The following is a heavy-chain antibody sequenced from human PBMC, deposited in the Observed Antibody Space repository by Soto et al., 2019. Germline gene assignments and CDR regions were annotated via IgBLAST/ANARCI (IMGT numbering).Heavy chain of an antibody. Sequence: ESLKVSCKGSGYSFTSYLISWVRQMPGKGLEWMGRIDPSDSYTNYSPSFQGHVTISADKSISTAYLQWSSLKASDTAMYYCGLAYYYYGMDVWGQGTTVTVSS. CDR2: IDPSDSYT. J-gene: IGHJ6*02. CDR3: GLAYYYYGMDV. CDR1: GYSFTSYL. V-gene: IGHV5-10-1*01.